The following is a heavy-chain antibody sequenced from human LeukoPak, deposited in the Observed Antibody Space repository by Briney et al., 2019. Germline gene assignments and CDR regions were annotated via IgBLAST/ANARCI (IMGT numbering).Heavy chain of an antibody. CDR1: GGSFSGYY. CDR2: INHSGST. V-gene: IGHV4-34*01. J-gene: IGHJ5*02. CDR3: ARGLGMITFGGVRTRGNWFDP. Sequence: PSETLSLTCAVYGGSFSGYYWSWIRQPPGKGLEWIGEINHSGSTNNNPSLKSRVTISVDTSKNQFSLKLSSVTAADTAVYYCARGLGMITFGGVRTRGNWFDPWGQGTLVTVSS. D-gene: IGHD3-16*01.